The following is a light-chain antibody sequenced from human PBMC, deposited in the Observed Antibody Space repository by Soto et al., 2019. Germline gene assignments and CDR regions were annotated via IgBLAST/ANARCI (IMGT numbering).Light chain of an antibody. V-gene: IGKV3-11*01. J-gene: IGKJ5*01. Sequence: VLTQSPATLSLSPGVRATLSCRASQSIHTSLAWYQQKPGQPPRLVVYDSTLRANGVPDRFGGSRSGTEFTLTINNLEPEDFAVYYCQQRNVWPPITFGQGTRLEIK. CDR1: QSIHTS. CDR2: DST. CDR3: QQRNVWPPIT.